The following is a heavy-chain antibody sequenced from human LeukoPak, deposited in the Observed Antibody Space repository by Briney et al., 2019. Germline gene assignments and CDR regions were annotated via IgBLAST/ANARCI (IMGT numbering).Heavy chain of an antibody. CDR2: FYHSGSM. Sequence: SETLSLTCTVSGYSMRSGYYWGWIRQPPGKGLEWIGSFYHSGSMYYNPSLKSRVTIPLDMSKNQFPPNLTSVTAADTAVYYCARGVRPRDYFYDSSGSYGGGHFDYWGQGTLVTVSS. CDR3: ARGVRPRDYFYDSSGSYGGGHFDY. D-gene: IGHD3-22*01. CDR1: GYSMRSGYY. J-gene: IGHJ4*02. V-gene: IGHV4-38-2*02.